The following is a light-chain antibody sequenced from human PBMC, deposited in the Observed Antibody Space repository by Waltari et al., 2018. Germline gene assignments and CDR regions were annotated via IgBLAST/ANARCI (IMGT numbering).Light chain of an antibody. V-gene: IGKV3-20*01. CDR1: QIVISRY. CDR3: HGYGSSPTWT. J-gene: IGKJ1*01. Sequence: EMVLTQSPGTLSVTPGERAPLSCRASQIVISRYLAWYQQKPGQAPRLLIFDASSRATGIPDRFTGSGSGTDFSLTISSVEPEDSAVYYCHGYGSSPTWTFGQGTKVEIK. CDR2: DAS.